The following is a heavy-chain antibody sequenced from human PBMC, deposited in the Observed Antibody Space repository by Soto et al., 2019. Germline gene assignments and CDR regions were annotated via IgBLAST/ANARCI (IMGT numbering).Heavy chain of an antibody. CDR1: GFTFDDYA. D-gene: IGHD6-19*01. CDR3: AKESSSGWSYFDY. J-gene: IGHJ4*02. CDR2: ISWNSGSI. Sequence: EVQLVESGGGLVQPGRSLRLSCAASGFTFDDYALHWVRQAPGKGLEWVSGISWNSGSIGYADSVKGRFTISRDNAKNSLYLQMNSLRVEDTALYYCAKESSSGWSYFDYWGQGTLVTVSS. V-gene: IGHV3-9*01.